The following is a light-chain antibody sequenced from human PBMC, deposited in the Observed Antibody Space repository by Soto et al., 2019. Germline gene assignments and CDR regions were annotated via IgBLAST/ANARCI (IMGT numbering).Light chain of an antibody. J-gene: IGKJ3*01. CDR2: GAF. CDR3: QQYGSSPLT. V-gene: IGKV3-20*01. Sequence: EIVLTQSPGTLSLSPGERGILSCRASQSVSNNYLAWYQQKPGQAPRLLIYGAFTRVTGIPDRFSGSGSGTDFTLTISRLEPEDXAMYYCQQYGSSPLTFGXGTKX. CDR1: QSVSNNY.